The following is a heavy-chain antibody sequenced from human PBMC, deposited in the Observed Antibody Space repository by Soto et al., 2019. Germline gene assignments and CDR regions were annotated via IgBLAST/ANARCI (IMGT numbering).Heavy chain of an antibody. CDR3: ARDSAAAGSYYYGMDV. V-gene: IGHV3-53*01. D-gene: IGHD6-13*01. CDR1: GFTVSSNY. J-gene: IGHJ6*02. Sequence: EVQLVESGGGLIQPGGSLRLSCAASGFTVSSNYMSWVRQAPGKGLEWVSVIYSGGSTYYADSVKGRFTISRDNSESTLYLQMNSLRAEDTAVYYCARDSAAAGSYYYGMDVWGQGTTVTVSS. CDR2: IYSGGST.